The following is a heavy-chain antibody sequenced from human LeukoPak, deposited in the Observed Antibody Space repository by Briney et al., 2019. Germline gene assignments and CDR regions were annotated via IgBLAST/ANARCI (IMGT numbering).Heavy chain of an antibody. CDR2: INHSGST. CDR1: GGSFSGYY. Sequence: PSETLSLTCAVYGGSFSGYYWSWIRQPPGKGLEWIGEINHSGSTNYNPSPKSRVTISVDTSKNQFSLKLSSVTAADTAVYYCARGDRYYDFWSGHGRNWFDPWGQGTLVTVSS. J-gene: IGHJ5*02. V-gene: IGHV4-34*01. D-gene: IGHD3-3*01. CDR3: ARGDRYYDFWSGHGRNWFDP.